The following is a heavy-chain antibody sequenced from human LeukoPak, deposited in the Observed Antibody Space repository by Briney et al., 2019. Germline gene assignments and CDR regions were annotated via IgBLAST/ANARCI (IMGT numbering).Heavy chain of an antibody. CDR3: ARDRDGSGSYYNASPDPYFQH. CDR2: INPNSGGT. D-gene: IGHD3-10*01. V-gene: IGHV1-2*02. CDR1: GYTFTGYY. J-gene: IGHJ1*01. Sequence: ASVKVSCKASGYTFTGYYMHWVRQAPGQGLEWMGWINPNSGGTNYAQKFQGRVTMTRDTSISTAYMELSRLRSDDTAVYYCARDRDGSGSYYNASPDPYFQHWGQGTLVTVSS.